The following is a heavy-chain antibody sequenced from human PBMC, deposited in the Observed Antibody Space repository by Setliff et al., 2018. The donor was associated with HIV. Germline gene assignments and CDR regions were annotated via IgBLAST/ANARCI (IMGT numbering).Heavy chain of an antibody. J-gene: IGHJ2*01. D-gene: IGHD3-9*01. Sequence: PGGSLRLSCAASGFTFNTYSLNWVRQAPGKGLEWLARIKSKSDGGTTSYAAPVKDRFTISRDDSRNTLYLQMNSMKSDDTATYYCVGHYYDPLTGYYVWFFDVWGRGTLVTVSS. V-gene: IGHV3-15*05. CDR3: VGHYYDPLTGYYVWFFDV. CDR1: GFTFNTYS. CDR2: IKSKSDGGTT.